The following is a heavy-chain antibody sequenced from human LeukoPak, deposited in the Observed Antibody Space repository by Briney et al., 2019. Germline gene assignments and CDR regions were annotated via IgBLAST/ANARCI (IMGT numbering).Heavy chain of an antibody. Sequence: ASVKVSCMASGYTFTDYYMHWVRQAPGQGLEWMGIINPSGGSTSYAQKFQGRVTMTRDTSTSTVYMELSSLRSEDTAVYYCAREQKRRRDGYNYVLNYWGQGTLVTVSS. CDR3: AREQKRRRDGYNYVLNY. CDR1: GYTFTDYY. V-gene: IGHV1-46*01. CDR2: INPSGGST. D-gene: IGHD5-24*01. J-gene: IGHJ4*02.